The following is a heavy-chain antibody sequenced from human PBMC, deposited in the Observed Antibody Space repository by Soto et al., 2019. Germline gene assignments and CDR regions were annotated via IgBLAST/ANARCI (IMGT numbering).Heavy chain of an antibody. D-gene: IGHD3-10*01. Sequence: GASVKVSCKASGYTFTSYGISWVRQAPGQGLEWMGWISAYNGNTNYAQKLQGRVTMTTDTSTSTAYMELRSLRSDDTAVYYCARVPMVRGVENWFDPRGQGTLVTVPS. V-gene: IGHV1-18*01. CDR2: ISAYNGNT. J-gene: IGHJ5*02. CDR3: ARVPMVRGVENWFDP. CDR1: GYTFTSYG.